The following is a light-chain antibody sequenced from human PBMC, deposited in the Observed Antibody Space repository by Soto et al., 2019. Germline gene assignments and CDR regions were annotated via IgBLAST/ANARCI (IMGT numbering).Light chain of an antibody. CDR1: RSDIGRYNF. J-gene: IGLJ1*01. CDR2: EAT. CDR3: TSYTITSPYV. V-gene: IGLV2-14*01. Sequence: QSALTQPASMSGSPGQSITISCTGTRSDIGRYNFVSWYQHHPGKAPKLIIYEATKRPSGVSYRFSGSKSGNTASLTISGLQAEDEADYYCTSYTITSPYVFGTGTKLTVL.